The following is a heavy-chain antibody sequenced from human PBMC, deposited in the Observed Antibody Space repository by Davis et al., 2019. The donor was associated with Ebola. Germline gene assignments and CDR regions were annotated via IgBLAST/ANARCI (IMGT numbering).Heavy chain of an antibody. Sequence: GESLKISCAASGFAFSSYSMNWVRQAPGKGLEWVSYISSSSSTIYYADSVRGRFTISRDNAKNSLYLQMNSLRDEDTAIYYCARDVAVTTEGYYYGIDVWGQGTTVTVSS. V-gene: IGHV3-48*02. D-gene: IGHD4-17*01. CDR3: ARDVAVTTEGYYYGIDV. CDR1: GFAFSSYS. J-gene: IGHJ6*02. CDR2: ISSSSSTI.